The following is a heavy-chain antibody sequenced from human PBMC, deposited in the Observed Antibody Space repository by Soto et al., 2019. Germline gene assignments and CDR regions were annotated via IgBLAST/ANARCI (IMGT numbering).Heavy chain of an antibody. D-gene: IGHD3-22*01. Sequence: ASVKVSCKASGYTFTSYAMHWVRQAPGQRLEWMGWINAGNGNTKYSQKFQGRVTITRDTSASTAYMELSSLRSEDTAVYYCARDRSYYYDSSGYYEAPWFDPWARERWSPSPQ. CDR2: INAGNGNT. CDR3: ARDRSYYYDSSGYYEAPWFDP. J-gene: IGHJ5*02. CDR1: GYTFTSYA. V-gene: IGHV1-3*01.